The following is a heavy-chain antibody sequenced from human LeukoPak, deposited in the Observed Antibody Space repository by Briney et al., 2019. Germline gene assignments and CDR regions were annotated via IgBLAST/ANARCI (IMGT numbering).Heavy chain of an antibody. CDR3: ARRGGSSGYYSYYYYYMDV. CDR2: IYHSGST. CDR1: GGSISSSNW. J-gene: IGHJ6*03. V-gene: IGHV4-4*02. Sequence: SETLSLTCAVSGGSISSSNWWSWVRQPPGKGLEWIGEIYHSGSTKYNPSLKSRVTISVDKSKNQFPLKLSSVTAADTAVYYCARRGGSSGYYSYYYYYMDVWGKGTTVTVSS. D-gene: IGHD3-22*01.